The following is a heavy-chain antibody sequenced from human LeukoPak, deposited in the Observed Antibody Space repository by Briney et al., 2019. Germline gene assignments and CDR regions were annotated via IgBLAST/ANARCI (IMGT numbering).Heavy chain of an antibody. J-gene: IGHJ4*02. V-gene: IGHV4-34*01. CDR1: GGSFSGYY. CDR2: INHSGST. CDR3: ARGRGYGDYGGKIPQREFDY. Sequence: SETLSLTCAVYGGSFSGYYWSWIRQPPGKGLEWIGEINHSGSTNYNPSLKSRVTISVDTSKNQFSLKLSSVTAADTAVYYCARGRGYGDYGGKIPQREFDYWGQGTLVTVSS. D-gene: IGHD4-17*01.